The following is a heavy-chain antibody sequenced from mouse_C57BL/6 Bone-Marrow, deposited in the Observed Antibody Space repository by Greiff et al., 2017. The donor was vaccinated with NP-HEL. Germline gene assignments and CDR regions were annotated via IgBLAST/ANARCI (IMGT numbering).Heavy chain of an antibody. Sequence: VQLQQSGAELVRPGTSVKVSCKASGYAFTNYLIEWVKQRPGQGLEWIGVINPGSGGTNYNEKFKGKATLTADKSSSTAYMQRSSLTSEDAAVYFCARYLYGNSFAYWGQGTLVTVSA. J-gene: IGHJ3*01. CDR3: ARYLYGNSFAY. V-gene: IGHV1-54*01. D-gene: IGHD2-1*01. CDR1: GYAFTNYL. CDR2: INPGSGGT.